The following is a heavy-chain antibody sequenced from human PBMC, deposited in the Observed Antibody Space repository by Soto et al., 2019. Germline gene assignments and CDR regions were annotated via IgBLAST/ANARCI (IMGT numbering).Heavy chain of an antibody. J-gene: IGHJ6*02. D-gene: IGHD3-22*01. CDR3: AKSMKVSKLYYYYGLDV. CDR1: GFTFDDYT. CDR2: ISWDGGST. Sequence: PGGSLRLSCAASGFTFDDYTMHWVRQAPGKGLEWVSLISWDGGSTYYADSVKGRFTISRDNSKNSLYLQMNSLRTEDTALYYCAKSMKVSKLYYYYGLDVWGQGTTVTVSS. V-gene: IGHV3-43*01.